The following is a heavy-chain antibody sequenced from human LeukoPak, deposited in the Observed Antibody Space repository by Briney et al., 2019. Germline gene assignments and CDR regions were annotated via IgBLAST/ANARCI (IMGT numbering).Heavy chain of an antibody. J-gene: IGHJ4*02. V-gene: IGHV1-2*02. CDR1: GYTFTNYG. D-gene: IGHD6-13*01. CDR2: IYPNNGGT. Sequence: ASVKVSCKASGYTFTNYGISWVRQVPGQGLEWMGWIYPNNGGTNYAQKFQGRVTMTRDTSISTAYLDLSGLRSDDTAVYFCAREIWYYSQWGQGTLVTVSS. CDR3: AREIWYYSQ.